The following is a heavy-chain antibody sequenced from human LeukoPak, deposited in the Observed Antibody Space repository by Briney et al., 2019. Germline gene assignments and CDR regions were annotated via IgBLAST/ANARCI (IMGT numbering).Heavy chain of an antibody. D-gene: IGHD3-22*01. CDR1: GFTFSSYS. Sequence: GGSLRLSCAASGFTFSSYSMNWVRQAPGKGLEWVSYISSSSSTIYYADSVKGRFTISRDNAKNSLYLQMNSLRAEDTAVYYCARVITMIVVVSDAFDIWGQGTMVTVSS. CDR3: ARVITMIVVVSDAFDI. CDR2: ISSSSSTI. V-gene: IGHV3-48*01. J-gene: IGHJ3*02.